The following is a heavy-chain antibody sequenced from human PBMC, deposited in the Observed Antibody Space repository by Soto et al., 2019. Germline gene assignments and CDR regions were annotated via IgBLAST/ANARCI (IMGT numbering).Heavy chain of an antibody. CDR3: AKGRGGSGSLAPRVDF. Sequence: EVQLLESGGGLVQPGGSLRLSFAASGFTFNNYAMTCVRQAPGKGLEWVSAITGGGDTTSYADAVKGRFTVSTDGSKHTLYLQMSSLRAEDTALSYCAKGRGGSGSLAPRVDFWGQGTLVTVSS. V-gene: IGHV3-23*01. CDR2: ITGGGDTT. CDR1: GFTFNNYA. J-gene: IGHJ4*02. D-gene: IGHD3-10*01.